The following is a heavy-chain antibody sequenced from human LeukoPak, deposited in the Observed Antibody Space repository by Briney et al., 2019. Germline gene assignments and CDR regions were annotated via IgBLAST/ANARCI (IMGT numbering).Heavy chain of an antibody. CDR2: IRYDGSNK. CDR3: AKDSILLWFGEHLDY. J-gene: IGHJ4*02. V-gene: IGHV3-30*02. D-gene: IGHD3-10*01. Sequence: GGSLRLSCAASGFTFSSYGMHWVRQAPGKGLEWVAFIRYDGSNKYYADSVKGRFTISRDNSKNTLYLQMNSLRAEDTAVYYCAKDSILLWFGEHLDYWGQGTLVTVSS. CDR1: GFTFSSYG.